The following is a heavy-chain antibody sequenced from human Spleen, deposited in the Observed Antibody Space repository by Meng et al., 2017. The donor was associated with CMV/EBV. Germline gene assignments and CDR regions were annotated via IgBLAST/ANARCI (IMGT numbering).Heavy chain of an antibody. D-gene: IGHD3-10*01. J-gene: IGHJ4*02. V-gene: IGHV4-39*07. CDR3: ARERGGGSGSYSDD. Sequence: ESLKISCTVSGGSISSSNYYWGWIRQPPGKGLQWIGSIYYSGGTLYNPSLKSRVTISLDTSKNQFSLDLSSVTAADTAVYYCARERGGGSGSYSDDWGQGTLVTVS. CDR2: IYYSGGT. CDR1: GGSISSSNYY.